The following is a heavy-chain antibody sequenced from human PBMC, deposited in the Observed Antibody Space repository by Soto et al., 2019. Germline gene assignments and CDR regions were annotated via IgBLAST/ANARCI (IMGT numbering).Heavy chain of an antibody. V-gene: IGHV4-30-4*08. D-gene: IGHD4-17*01. Sequence: SETLSLTCSVSGGSISNDDYYWTWIRQPPGKGLEWIGHIYYNGNTYYNPSLKSRLTMSLDTSQNQFSLHLTSVIAADSASYFCARVTTVTSSFFYYGLDVWGQGTTVTVSS. CDR2: IYYNGNT. J-gene: IGHJ6*02. CDR3: ARVTTVTSSFFYYGLDV. CDR1: GGSISNDDYY.